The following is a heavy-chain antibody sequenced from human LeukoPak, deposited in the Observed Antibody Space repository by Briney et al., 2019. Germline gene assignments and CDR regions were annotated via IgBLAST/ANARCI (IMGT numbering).Heavy chain of an antibody. CDR2: IYPGDSDT. V-gene: IGHV5-51*01. J-gene: IGHJ4*02. D-gene: IGHD3-22*01. Sequence: GESLKISCKGSGYSFTNYWIGWVRQMPGKGLEWMGIIYPGDSDTRYSPSFQGQVTISADKSISTAYLRWSSLKASDTAMYYCARNYYDSSGYYYVALGSFDYWGQGTLVTVSS. CDR3: ARNYYDSSGYYYVALGSFDY. CDR1: GYSFTNYW.